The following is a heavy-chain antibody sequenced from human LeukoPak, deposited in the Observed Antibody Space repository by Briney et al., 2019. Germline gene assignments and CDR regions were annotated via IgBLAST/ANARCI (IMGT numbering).Heavy chain of an antibody. CDR2: IIPIFGTA. CDR1: GDTFSSYS. V-gene: IGHV1-69*05. Sequence: SVKVSCKASGDTFSSYSISWVRQAPGQGLEWVGRIIPIFGTANYAQKFQGRVTITTDETTSTAYMARSRLRSEDTAVYYCARELRYFDCPGYYMDVWGKGTTVTVSS. CDR3: ARELRYFDCPGYYMDV. J-gene: IGHJ6*03. D-gene: IGHD3-9*01.